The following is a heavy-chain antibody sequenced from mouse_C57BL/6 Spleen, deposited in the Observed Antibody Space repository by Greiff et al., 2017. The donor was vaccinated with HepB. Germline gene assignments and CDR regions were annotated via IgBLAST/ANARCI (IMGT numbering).Heavy chain of an antibody. Sequence: EVQLQQSGPELVKPGASVKIPCKASGYTFTDYNMDWVKQSHGKSLEWIGDINPNNGGTIYNQKFKGKATLTVDKSSSTAYMELRSLTSEDTAVYYCARSRGSSYVRYFDYWGQGTTLTVSS. CDR1: GYTFTDYN. CDR3: ARSRGSSYVRYFDY. V-gene: IGHV1-18*01. J-gene: IGHJ2*01. CDR2: INPNNGGT. D-gene: IGHD1-1*01.